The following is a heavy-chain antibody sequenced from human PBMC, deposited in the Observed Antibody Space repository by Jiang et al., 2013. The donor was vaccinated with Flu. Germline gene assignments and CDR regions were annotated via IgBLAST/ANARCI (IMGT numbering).Heavy chain of an antibody. Sequence: QLLESGGGLVQPGGSLRLSCEASGFTFSNFAMSWVRQAPGKGLEWVSTLSGSAASAYYADSAKGRFTISRDNSKNTLYLQINSLRAEDTAVYYCAKRLYFGSGSFPLVAFDYWGQGTLVTVSS. CDR2: LSGSAASA. J-gene: IGHJ4*02. D-gene: IGHD3-10*01. CDR1: GFTFSNFA. V-gene: IGHV3-23*01. CDR3: AKRLYFGSGSFPLVAFDY.